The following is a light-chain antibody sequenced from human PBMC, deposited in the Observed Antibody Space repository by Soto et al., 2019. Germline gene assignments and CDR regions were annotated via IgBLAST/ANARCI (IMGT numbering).Light chain of an antibody. CDR3: QQYDGSLYT. CDR1: QSVSSRH. Sequence: EIVLTQSPGTLSLSPGERATLSCRASQSVSSRHLAWYQQKPGQAPGLLIYGASSRATGIPDRFSGSGSGTDFTLTISRLEPEDFAVYYCQQYDGSLYTFGQGTKLEIK. CDR2: GAS. J-gene: IGKJ2*01. V-gene: IGKV3-20*01.